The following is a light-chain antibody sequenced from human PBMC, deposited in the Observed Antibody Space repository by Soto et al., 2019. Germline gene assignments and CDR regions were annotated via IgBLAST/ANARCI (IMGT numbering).Light chain of an antibody. CDR1: SSDVGGSNY. V-gene: IGLV2-14*03. CDR3: SSYRSGSTLV. Sequence: QSALTQPASVSGYPGQSITISCTGTSSDVGGSNYVSWYQQHPGKAPKLIIYDVNNRPSGISNRFSGSNSGNTASLTISGLQAEDEADYYCSSYRSGSTLVFGGGTKVTVL. CDR2: DVN. J-gene: IGLJ2*01.